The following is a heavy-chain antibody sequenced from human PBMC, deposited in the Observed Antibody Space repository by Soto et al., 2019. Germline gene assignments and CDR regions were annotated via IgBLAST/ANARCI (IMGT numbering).Heavy chain of an antibody. CDR1: CDSLRSNNW. Sequence: ESLSLTSAVACDSLRSNNWGSWVRQPPGKGLEWIGEIYHSGVTNYNPSLKSRVTISVDKSKNQFSLKLSSLTAADTAVSYCARISAYHFDYWGQGTLVTVSS. CDR2: IYHSGVT. V-gene: IGHV4-4*02. J-gene: IGHJ4*02. D-gene: IGHD3-16*01. CDR3: ARISAYHFDY.